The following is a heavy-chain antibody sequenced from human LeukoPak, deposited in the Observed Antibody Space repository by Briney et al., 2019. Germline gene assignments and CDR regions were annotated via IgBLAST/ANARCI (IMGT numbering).Heavy chain of an antibody. Sequence: GGSLRLSCAASGFTFGDYYMTWIRQTPGKGPEWLSYISSSGTTMEYADSVKGRFTISRDNPKDTLFLQMNSLGAEDTAVYYCAKGHTYGMIWGQGTLVTVSS. V-gene: IGHV3-11*01. CDR2: ISSSGTTM. CDR3: AKGHTYGMI. D-gene: IGHD5-18*01. J-gene: IGHJ4*02. CDR1: GFTFGDYY.